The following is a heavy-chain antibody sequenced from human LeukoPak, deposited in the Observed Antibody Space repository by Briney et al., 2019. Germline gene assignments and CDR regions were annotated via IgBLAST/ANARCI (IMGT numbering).Heavy chain of an antibody. V-gene: IGHV4-31*03. CDR2: IYYSGST. CDR1: GGSISSGGYY. Sequence: SETLSLTCTVSGGSISSGGYYWSWIRQRPGKGLEWIGYIYYSGSTYYNPSLKSRVTISVDTSKNQFSLKLSSVTAADTAVYYCARGGGWSCFDYWGQGTLVTVSS. CDR3: ARGGGWSCFDY. D-gene: IGHD2-15*01. J-gene: IGHJ4*02.